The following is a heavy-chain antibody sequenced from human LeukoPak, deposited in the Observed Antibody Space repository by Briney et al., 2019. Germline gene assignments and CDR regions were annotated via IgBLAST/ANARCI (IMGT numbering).Heavy chain of an antibody. CDR2: ISYSGTT. CDR1: GGYFSSFY. J-gene: IGHJ6*03. Sequence: PSETLSLTCVVDGGYFSSFYWTWVRQAPGKGLEWIGEISYSGTTKYNPSLKSRVTIEVDTSKKQISLNLSSMTAADTAVYYCAKGKAGHYHSVTDEYYYYMDVWGKGTTVIVSS. D-gene: IGHD3-9*01. CDR3: AKGKAGHYHSVTDEYYYYMDV. V-gene: IGHV4-34*01.